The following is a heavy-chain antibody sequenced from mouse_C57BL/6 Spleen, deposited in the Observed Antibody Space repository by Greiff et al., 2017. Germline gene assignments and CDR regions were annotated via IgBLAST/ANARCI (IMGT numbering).Heavy chain of an antibody. CDR2: ISDGGSYT. Sequence: EVKLVESGGGLVKPGGSLKLSCAASGFTFSSYAMSWVRQTPEKRLEWVATISDGGSYTYYPDNVKGRFTISRDNAKNNLYLQMSHLKSEDTAMYYCANFGSSYTYYAMDYWGQGTSVTVSS. J-gene: IGHJ4*01. CDR1: GFTFSSYA. CDR3: ANFGSSYTYYAMDY. D-gene: IGHD1-1*01. V-gene: IGHV5-4*03.